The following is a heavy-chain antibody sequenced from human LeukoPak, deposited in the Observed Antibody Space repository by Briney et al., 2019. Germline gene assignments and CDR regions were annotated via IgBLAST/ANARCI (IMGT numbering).Heavy chain of an antibody. J-gene: IGHJ4*02. CDR3: ARRRKLWSGPYYFDY. D-gene: IGHD3-3*01. Sequence: PGGSLRLSCAASGFTFSSYSMNWVRQAPGKGLEWVSYISSSSSTIYYADSVKGRFAISRDNAKNSLYLQMNSLRAEDTAVYYCARRRKLWSGPYYFDYWGQGTLVTVSS. CDR1: GFTFSSYS. CDR2: ISSSSSTI. V-gene: IGHV3-48*04.